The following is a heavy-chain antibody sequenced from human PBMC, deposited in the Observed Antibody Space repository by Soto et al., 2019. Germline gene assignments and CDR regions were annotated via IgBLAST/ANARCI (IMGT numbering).Heavy chain of an antibody. CDR3: ASEGVPFDWTIYYYYGMDV. V-gene: IGHV3-23*01. Sequence: PVGSLRLSCAASGFTFSSYAMSWVRQAPGKGLEWVSAISGSGGSTYYADSVKGRFTISRDNSKNTLYLQMNSLRAEDTAVYYCASEGVPFDWTIYYYYGMDVWGQGTTVTVSS. D-gene: IGHD3-9*01. CDR1: GFTFSSYA. J-gene: IGHJ6*02. CDR2: ISGSGGST.